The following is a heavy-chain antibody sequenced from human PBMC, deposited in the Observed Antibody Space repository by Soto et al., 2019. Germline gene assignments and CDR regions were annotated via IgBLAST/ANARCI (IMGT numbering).Heavy chain of an antibody. CDR1: GGSISSYY. D-gene: IGHD2-8*01. V-gene: IGHV4-59*01. CDR2: IYYSGGT. J-gene: IGHJ6*03. CDR3: ARAKDCTNGVCYYNHREYYYYYMDV. Sequence: SETLSLTCTVSGGSISSYYWSWIRQPPGKGLEWIGYIYYSGGTNYNPSLKSRVTISVDTSKNQFSLKLSSVTAADTAVYYCARAKDCTNGVCYYNHREYYYYYMDVWGKGTTVTVSS.